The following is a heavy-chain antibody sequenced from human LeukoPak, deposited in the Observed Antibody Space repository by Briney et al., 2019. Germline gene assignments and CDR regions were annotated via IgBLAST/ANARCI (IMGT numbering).Heavy chain of an antibody. CDR2: IYTSGST. CDR1: GGSISSYY. CDR3: ARDPTTRDAFDI. J-gene: IGHJ3*02. V-gene: IGHV4-4*07. Sequence: SETLSLTCTVSGGSISSYYWSWIRQPPGKGLEWIGRIYTSGSTNYNPSLKSRVTMSVDTSKNQFSLKLSSVTAADTAVYYCARDPTTRDAFDIWGQGTMVTVSS. D-gene: IGHD1-14*01.